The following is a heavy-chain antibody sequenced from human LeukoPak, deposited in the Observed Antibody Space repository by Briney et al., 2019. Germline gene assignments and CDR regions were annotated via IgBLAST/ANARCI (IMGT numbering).Heavy chain of an antibody. CDR3: ARAVPLGYCSGGSCYSYFDY. CDR1: GYTFTSYG. J-gene: IGHJ4*02. V-gene: IGHV1-18*01. Sequence: ASVKVSCKASGYTFTSYGISWMRQAPGQGLEWMGWISAYNGNTNYAQKLQGRVTMTTDTSTSTAYMELRSLRSEDTAVYYCARAVPLGYCSGGSCYSYFDYWGQGTLVTVSS. D-gene: IGHD2-15*01. CDR2: ISAYNGNT.